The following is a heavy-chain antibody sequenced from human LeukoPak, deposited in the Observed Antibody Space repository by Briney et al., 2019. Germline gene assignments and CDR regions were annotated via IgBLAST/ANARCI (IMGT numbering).Heavy chain of an antibody. V-gene: IGHV4-34*01. J-gene: IGHJ4*02. CDR3: ARDRYYYDSSGYVHFDY. CDR2: INHSGST. CDR1: GGSINNYY. Sequence: KASETLSLTCTVSGGSINNYYWSWIRQPPGKGLEWIGEINHSGSTNYNPSLKSRVTISVDTSKNQFSLKLSSVTAADTAVYYCARDRYYYDSSGYVHFDYWGQGTLVTVSS. D-gene: IGHD3-22*01.